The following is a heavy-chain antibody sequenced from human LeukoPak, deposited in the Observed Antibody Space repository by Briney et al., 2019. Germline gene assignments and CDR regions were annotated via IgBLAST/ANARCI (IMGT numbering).Heavy chain of an antibody. D-gene: IGHD2-21*01. Sequence: SETLSLTCTVSGYSISSGYYWGWIRQPPGKGLEWIGSIYHSGSTYYNPSLKSRVTISVDTSKNQFSLKLSSVTAADTAVYYCARDTPLAYCGGDCYDYWGQGTLVTVSS. CDR2: IYHSGST. V-gene: IGHV4-38-2*02. J-gene: IGHJ4*02. CDR3: ARDTPLAYCGGDCYDY. CDR1: GYSISSGYY.